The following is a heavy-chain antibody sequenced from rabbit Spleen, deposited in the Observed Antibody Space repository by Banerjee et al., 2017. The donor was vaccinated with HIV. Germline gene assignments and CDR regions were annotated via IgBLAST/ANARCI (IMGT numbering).Heavy chain of an antibody. Sequence: QSLEESGGDLVKPEGSLTLTCTASGFDFSTNYYMCWVRQAPGKGLEWITCIYTGSGAIYYASWAKGRFTISKTSSTTVTLQMTSLTAADTATYFCARDLTDVIGWNFGWWGPGTLVTVS. V-gene: IGHV1S40*01. CDR2: IYTGSGAI. CDR1: GFDFSTNYY. CDR3: ARDLTDVIGWNFGW. D-gene: IGHD1-1*01. J-gene: IGHJ4*01.